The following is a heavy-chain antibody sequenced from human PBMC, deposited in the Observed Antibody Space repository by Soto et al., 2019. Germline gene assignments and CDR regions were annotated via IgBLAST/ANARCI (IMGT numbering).Heavy chain of an antibody. Sequence: QVQLVESGGGVVQPGGSLRLSCAASGFTFSRHAMHWVRQAPGKGLEWVAVISNDGNNKYYADSVKGRFTISRDNSKNTLFLQMNSLRPDDTAVYYCVREPEEVTQRIDYWGQGTLVTVSS. CDR3: VREPEEVTQRIDY. CDR1: GFTFSRHA. CDR2: ISNDGNNK. D-gene: IGHD2-21*02. V-gene: IGHV3-30-3*01. J-gene: IGHJ4*02.